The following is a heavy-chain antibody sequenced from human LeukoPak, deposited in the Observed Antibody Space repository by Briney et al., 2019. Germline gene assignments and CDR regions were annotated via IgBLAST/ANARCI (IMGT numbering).Heavy chain of an antibody. CDR1: GYTFTGYY. D-gene: IGHD6-6*01. V-gene: IGHV1-2*06. CDR2: INPNSGGT. J-gene: IGHJ3*02. Sequence: ASVKVSCKASGYTFTGYYMHWVRQAPGQGPEWMGRINPNSGGTNYAQKFQGRVTITTDESTSTAYMELSSLRSEDTAVYYCARETKLAGADDAFDIWGQGTMVTVSS. CDR3: ARETKLAGADDAFDI.